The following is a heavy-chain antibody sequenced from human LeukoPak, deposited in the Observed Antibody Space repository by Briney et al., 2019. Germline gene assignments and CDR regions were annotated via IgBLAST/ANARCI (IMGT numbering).Heavy chain of an antibody. CDR2: ISWNSGSI. CDR1: GFTFDDYA. Sequence: GGSLRVSCAASGFTFDDYAMHWVRQAPGKGLEWVSGISWNSGSIGYADSVKGRFTISRDNAKNSLYLQMNSLRAEDTALYYCAKDREEWATTVTTLVAFDIWGQGTMVTVSS. CDR3: AKDREEWATTVTTLVAFDI. V-gene: IGHV3-9*01. D-gene: IGHD4-17*01. J-gene: IGHJ3*02.